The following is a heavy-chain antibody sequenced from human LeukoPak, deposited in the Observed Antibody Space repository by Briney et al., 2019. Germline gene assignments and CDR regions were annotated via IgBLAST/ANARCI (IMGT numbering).Heavy chain of an antibody. CDR1: GGSINNYY. Sequence: SETLSLTCTVSGGSINNYYRNWIRQPPGRGLEWIGNIYYSGSTNYNPSLKSRVTISVDTSKNQFSLKLSSVTAADTAVYYCARELGQLGPLNFDYWGQGTLVTVSS. CDR2: IYYSGST. J-gene: IGHJ4*02. V-gene: IGHV4-59*01. CDR3: ARELGQLGPLNFDY. D-gene: IGHD6-13*01.